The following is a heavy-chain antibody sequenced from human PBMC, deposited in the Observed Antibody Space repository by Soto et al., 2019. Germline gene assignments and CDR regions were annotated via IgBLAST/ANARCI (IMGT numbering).Heavy chain of an antibody. V-gene: IGHV4-30-2*01. Sequence: QLQLQESGSGLVKPSQTLSLTCAVSGGSISSGGYSWSWIRQPPGKGLEWIGYIYHSGSTYYNPSRTSRVPISVDRSQNQFSLKLSSVTAADAAVYSGGGYCSSTSGGYYYYGMDVWGQGTTVAVAS. CDR1: GGSISSGGYS. J-gene: IGHJ6*02. CDR2: IYHSGST. CDR3: GGYCSSTSGGYYYYGMDV. D-gene: IGHD2-2*01.